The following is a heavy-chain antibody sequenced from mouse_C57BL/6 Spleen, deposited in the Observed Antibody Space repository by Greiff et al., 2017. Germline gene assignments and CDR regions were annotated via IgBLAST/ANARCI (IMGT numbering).Heavy chain of an antibody. CDR1: GYTFTSYW. CDR2: IDPNSGGT. CDR3: ARNYDYDGFAY. D-gene: IGHD2-4*01. J-gene: IGHJ3*01. V-gene: IGHV1-72*01. Sequence: QVQLKQPGAELVKPGASVKLSCKASGYTFTSYWMHWVKQRPGRGLEWIGRIDPNSGGTKYNEKFKSKATLTVDKPSSTAYMQLSSLTSEDSAVYYCARNYDYDGFAYWGQGTLVTVSA.